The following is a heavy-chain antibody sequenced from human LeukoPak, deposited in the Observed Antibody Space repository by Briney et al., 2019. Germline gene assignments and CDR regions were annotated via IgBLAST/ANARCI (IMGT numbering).Heavy chain of an antibody. CDR1: GYSFTSYW. D-gene: IGHD2-15*01. J-gene: IGHJ2*01. CDR3: ARGIGRSDFTPHWYFDL. Sequence: GESLKISCKGSGYSFTSYWIGWVRQMPGKGLEWMGIIYPGDSDTRYSPSFQGQVTISADKSISTAYLQWSSLNASDTAMYYCARGIGRSDFTPHWYFDLWGRGTLVTVSS. V-gene: IGHV5-51*01. CDR2: IYPGDSDT.